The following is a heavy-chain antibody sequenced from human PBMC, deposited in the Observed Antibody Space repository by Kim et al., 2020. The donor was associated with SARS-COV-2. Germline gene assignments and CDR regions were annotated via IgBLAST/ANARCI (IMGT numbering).Heavy chain of an antibody. J-gene: IGHJ4*02. V-gene: IGHV3-11*05. CDR1: GFTFSDYY. Sequence: GGSLRLSCAASGFTFSDYYMSWIRQAPGKGLEWVSYISSSSSYTNYADSVKGRFTISRDNAKNSLYLQMNSLRAEDTAVYYCARDRLVLLTAYYFDYWGQGTLVTVSS. CDR2: ISSSSSYT. CDR3: ARDRLVLLTAYYFDY. D-gene: IGHD2-15*01.